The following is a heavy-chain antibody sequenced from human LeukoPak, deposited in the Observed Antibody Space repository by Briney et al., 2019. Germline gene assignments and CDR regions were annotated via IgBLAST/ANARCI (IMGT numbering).Heavy chain of an antibody. V-gene: IGHV3-21*04. Sequence: GGSLRLSCAASGFTFSSYSMNWVRQAPGKGLEWVSSISSSSSYIYYADSVKGRFTISRDNAKNSLYLQMNSLRAEDTAVYYCARDARDYGDYGALGYWGQGTLVTVSS. D-gene: IGHD4-17*01. CDR3: ARDARDYGDYGALGY. CDR2: ISSSSSYI. J-gene: IGHJ4*02. CDR1: GFTFSSYS.